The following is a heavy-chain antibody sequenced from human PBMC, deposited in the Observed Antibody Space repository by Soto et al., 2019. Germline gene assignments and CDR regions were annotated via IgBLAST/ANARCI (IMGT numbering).Heavy chain of an antibody. CDR3: ARENIVVVVAAITNWFDP. CDR2: ISAYNGNT. J-gene: IGHJ5*02. V-gene: IGHV1-18*01. D-gene: IGHD2-15*01. CDR1: GYTFTSYG. Sequence: TSVKVSCKASGYTFTSYGISWVRQAPGQGLEWMGWISAYNGNTSYAQKLQGRVTMTTDTSTSTAYMELRSLRSDDTAVYYCARENIVVVVAAITNWFDPWGQGTLVTVSS.